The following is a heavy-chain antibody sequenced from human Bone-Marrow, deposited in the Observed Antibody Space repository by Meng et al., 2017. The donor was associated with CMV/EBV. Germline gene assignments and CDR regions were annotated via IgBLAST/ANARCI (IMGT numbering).Heavy chain of an antibody. CDR1: GFTFSDYY. V-gene: IGHV3-11*01. CDR3: ARDGGSQGYCSSTSCWTKYYYYGMDV. J-gene: IGHJ6*01. D-gene: IGHD2-2*01. Sequence: GESLKISCAASGFTFSDYYMSWIRQAPGKGLEWVSYISSSGSAIYYADSVKSRFTISRDNAKNSLYLQMNSLRAEDTAVYYCARDGGSQGYCSSTSCWTKYYYYGMDVWGQGTTVTVYS. CDR2: ISSSGSAI.